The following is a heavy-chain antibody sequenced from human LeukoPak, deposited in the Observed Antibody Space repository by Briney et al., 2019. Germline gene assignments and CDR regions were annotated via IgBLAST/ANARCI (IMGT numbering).Heavy chain of an antibody. CDR2: ISGSGGST. V-gene: IGHV3-23*01. CDR3: AKHYDFWSGYHGPFDY. CDR1: GFTFSNYA. Sequence: PGGSLRLSCAASGFTFSNYAMSWVRQAPGKGLEWVSSISGSGGSTYYADSVKGRFTISRDNSKNTLYLQMNSLRAEDTAVYYCAKHYDFWSGYHGPFDYWGQGTLVTVSS. J-gene: IGHJ4*02. D-gene: IGHD3-3*01.